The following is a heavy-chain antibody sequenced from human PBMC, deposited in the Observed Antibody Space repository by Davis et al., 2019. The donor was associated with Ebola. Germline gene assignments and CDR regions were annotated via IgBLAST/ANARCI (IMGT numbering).Heavy chain of an antibody. Sequence: GESLKISCAASGFTLRGHGMHWVRQAPGKGLEWVAALGNDEKDKFYADSVKGRFMISRDNSKNTLYLQMNSLRAEDTAVYYCAKEVAAADELTLYYYYGMDVWGQGTTVTVSS. CDR2: LGNDEKDK. J-gene: IGHJ6*02. CDR3: AKEVAAADELTLYYYYGMDV. D-gene: IGHD6-13*01. V-gene: IGHV3-33*06. CDR1: GFTLRGHG.